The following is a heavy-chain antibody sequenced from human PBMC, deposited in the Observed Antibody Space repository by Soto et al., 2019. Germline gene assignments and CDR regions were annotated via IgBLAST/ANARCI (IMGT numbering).Heavy chain of an antibody. CDR2: INHSGST. V-gene: IGHV4-34*01. J-gene: IGHJ5*02. CDR1: GGSFSGYY. CDR3: ARGGRFDP. Sequence: QVQLQQWGAGLLKPSETLSLTCAVYGGSFSGYYWSWIRQPPGKGLEWIGEINHSGSTNYNPSLRSRVTISVDTSKNQFSLKLSSVTAADTAVYYCARGGRFDPWGQGTLVTVSS.